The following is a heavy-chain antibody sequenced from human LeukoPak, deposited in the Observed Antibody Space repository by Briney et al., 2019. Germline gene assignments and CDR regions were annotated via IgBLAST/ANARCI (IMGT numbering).Heavy chain of an antibody. D-gene: IGHD2-8*01. CDR1: GFTFSTYW. CDR2: INGDGSDT. V-gene: IGHV3-74*01. J-gene: IGHJ4*02. CDR3: ARARYCTSGTCYSEY. Sequence: GGSLRLSCAASGFTFSTYWMQWVRQAPGKGLVWVSRINGDGSDTIYADSVKGRFTISRDNAKNTLYLQMNSLRADDTAVYYCARARYCTSGTCYSEYWGQGTLVTVSS.